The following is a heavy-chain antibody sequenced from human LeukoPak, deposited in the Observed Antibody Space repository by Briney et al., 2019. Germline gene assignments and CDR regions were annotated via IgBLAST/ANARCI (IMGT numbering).Heavy chain of an antibody. J-gene: IGHJ4*02. CDR3: ARGPRIVGATTSYYFDY. CDR2: MNPNSGNT. V-gene: IGHV1-8*01. D-gene: IGHD1-26*01. CDR1: GYTFTSYD. Sequence: ASVKVSCKASGYTFTSYDINWVRQATGQGLEWMGWMNPNSGNTGYAQKFQGRVTMTRNTSISTAYMGLSSLRSEDTAVYYCARGPRIVGATTSYYFDYWGQGTLVTVSS.